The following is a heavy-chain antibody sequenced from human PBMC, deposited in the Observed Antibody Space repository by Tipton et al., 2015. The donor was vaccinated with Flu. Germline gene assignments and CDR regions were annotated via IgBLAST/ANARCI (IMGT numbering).Heavy chain of an antibody. CDR1: GYTFTGYY. CDR2: INPNRGDI. D-gene: IGHD1-26*01. V-gene: IGHV1-2*02. CDR3: ARASRVGATLDY. Sequence: QVQLVQSGAEVKKPGTSVKVSCKVSGYTFTGYYIHWVRQAPGQGLEWMGWINPNRGDINLAEKFQGRVAMTRDTSISTVYMELSSLTSDDTAVYYCARASRVGATLDYWGQGSLVTVPS. J-gene: IGHJ4*02.